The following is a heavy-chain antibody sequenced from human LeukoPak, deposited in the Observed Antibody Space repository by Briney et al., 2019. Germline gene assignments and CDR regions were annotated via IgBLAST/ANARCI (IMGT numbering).Heavy chain of an antibody. J-gene: IGHJ5*02. D-gene: IGHD2-15*01. Sequence: ASVKVSCKASGYTFTSYGISWVRQAPGQGLEWMGWISAYNGNTNYAQKLQGRVTMTTDTSTSTAYMELRSLRSDDTAVYYCARVVDDCSGGSCYSDWFDPWGQGTLVPSPQ. V-gene: IGHV1-18*01. CDR2: ISAYNGNT. CDR3: ARVVDDCSGGSCYSDWFDP. CDR1: GYTFTSYG.